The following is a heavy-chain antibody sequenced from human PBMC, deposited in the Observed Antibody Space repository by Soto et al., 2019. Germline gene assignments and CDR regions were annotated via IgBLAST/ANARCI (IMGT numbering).Heavy chain of an antibody. D-gene: IGHD1-26*01. CDR2: ISPYNGNT. CDR1: GYSFTNYI. V-gene: IGHV1-18*01. CDR3: ARESTTWGLHKYCDL. J-gene: IGHJ2*01. Sequence: QVQLVQSGADVKKPGASVKVSCKASGYSFTNYIITWVRQAPGQGLEWMGWISPYNGNTDYAQNLLARVTMTTDTSTSTVYMEPRSLRSHDTAVYYCARESTTWGLHKYCDLWGRGTLVTVSS.